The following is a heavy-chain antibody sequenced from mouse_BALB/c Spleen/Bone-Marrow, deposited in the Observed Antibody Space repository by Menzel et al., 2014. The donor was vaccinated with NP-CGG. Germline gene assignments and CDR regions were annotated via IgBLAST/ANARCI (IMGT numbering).Heavy chain of an antibody. CDR2: ISSGGGST. V-gene: IGHV5-12-1*01. CDR1: GFAFSSYD. Sequence: EVHLVESGGGLVKPGGSLKLSCAASGFAFSSYDMSWVRQTPEKRLEWVAYISSGGGSTYYPDTVKGRFTISRDNAKNTLCLQMSSLKSEDTAMYCCARATPYAMDYWGQGTSVTVSS. CDR3: ARATPYAMDY. J-gene: IGHJ4*01. D-gene: IGHD1-1*01.